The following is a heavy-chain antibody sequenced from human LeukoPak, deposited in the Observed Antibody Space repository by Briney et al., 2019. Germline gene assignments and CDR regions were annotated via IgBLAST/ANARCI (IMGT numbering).Heavy chain of an antibody. CDR3: ARDGVYYDSSGYLYYFDY. CDR1: GFTFSSYS. J-gene: IGHJ4*02. CDR2: ISSSSSYI. V-gene: IGHV3-21*01. Sequence: GGSLRLSCAASGFTFSSYSMNWVRQAPGKGLEWVSSISSSSSYIYYADSVKGRFTISRDNAKNSLYLQMNSLRAEDTAVYYCARDGVYYDSSGYLYYFDYWGQGTLVTVSP. D-gene: IGHD3-22*01.